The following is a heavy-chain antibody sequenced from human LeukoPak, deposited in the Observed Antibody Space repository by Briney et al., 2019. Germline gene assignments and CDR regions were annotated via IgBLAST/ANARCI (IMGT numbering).Heavy chain of an antibody. J-gene: IGHJ4*02. CDR3: AREISGSYGFDY. D-gene: IGHD1-26*01. CDR2: INAGNGNT. Sequence: ASVKVSCKASGYTFTSYAMHWVRQAPGQRLEWMGWINAGNGNTKYSQKFQGRVTITRDTSASTAYMELRSLRSDDTAVYYCAREISGSYGFDYWGQGTPVTVSS. V-gene: IGHV1-3*01. CDR1: GYTFTSYA.